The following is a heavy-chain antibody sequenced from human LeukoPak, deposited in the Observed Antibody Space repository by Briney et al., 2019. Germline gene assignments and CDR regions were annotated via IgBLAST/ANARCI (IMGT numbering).Heavy chain of an antibody. V-gene: IGHV1-69*13. CDR2: IIPIFGTA. J-gene: IGHJ4*02. Sequence: SVKVSCKASGGTFSSYAISWVRQAPGQGLEWMGGIIPIFGTANYAQKFQGRVTITADESTSTAYMELSSLRSEDTAVYYCARDRYYYDSSGYYPFDYWGQGTLVTVSS. D-gene: IGHD3-22*01. CDR1: GGTFSSYA. CDR3: ARDRYYYDSSGYYPFDY.